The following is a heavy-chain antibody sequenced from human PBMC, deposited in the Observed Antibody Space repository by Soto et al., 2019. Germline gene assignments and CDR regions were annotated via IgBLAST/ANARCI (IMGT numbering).Heavy chain of an antibody. CDR1: GGSISSGDYY. CDR2: IYYSGST. J-gene: IGHJ6*02. V-gene: IGHV4-30-4*01. D-gene: IGHD3-10*01. Sequence: SETLSLTCTVSGGSISSGDYYWSWIRQPPGKGLEWIGYIYYSGSTYYNPSLKSRVTISVDTSKNQFSLKLSSVTAADTAVYYCARDQGTYYYGSGALRSYGMDVWGQGTTVTVSS. CDR3: ARDQGTYYYGSGALRSYGMDV.